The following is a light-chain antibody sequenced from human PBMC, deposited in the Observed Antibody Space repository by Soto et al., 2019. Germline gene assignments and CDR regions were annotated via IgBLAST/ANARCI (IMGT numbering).Light chain of an antibody. Sequence: SFLTQPPSVSAAPGQRATFSSPGSASNIGAGYDVHWYWQLPGTAPKLLIDGHSNRPSGVPDRFSASKSGTSASLAITGLQAEDEADYYCQSYDNSLSALVFGTGTKVTVL. CDR3: QSYDNSLSALV. V-gene: IGLV1-40*01. CDR2: GHS. CDR1: ASNIGAGYD. J-gene: IGLJ1*01.